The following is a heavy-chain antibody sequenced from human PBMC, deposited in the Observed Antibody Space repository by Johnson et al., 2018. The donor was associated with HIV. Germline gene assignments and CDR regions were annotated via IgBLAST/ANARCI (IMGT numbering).Heavy chain of an antibody. J-gene: IGHJ3*02. CDR1: GFTFSDYY. V-gene: IGHV3-11*01. Sequence: VQLVESGGGLVQPGGSLRLSCAASGFTFSDYYMSWIRQAPGKGLEWVSYISSSGSTIYYADSVKGRFTISRDNAKNSLYLQMNSLRAEDTAVYYCTARPYSNNLYVAFDIWGQGTMVTVSS. CDR3: TARPYSNNLYVAFDI. D-gene: IGHD6-13*01. CDR2: ISSSGSTI.